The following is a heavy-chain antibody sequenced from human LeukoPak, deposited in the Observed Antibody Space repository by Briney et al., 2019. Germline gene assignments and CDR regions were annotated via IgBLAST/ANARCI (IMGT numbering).Heavy chain of an antibody. V-gene: IGHV4-59*13. CDR2: IYYSGST. CDR1: GGSISSYY. CDR3: ARSIEFGTTYYYYGMDV. D-gene: IGHD2/OR15-2a*01. Sequence: SETLSLTCTVSGGSISSYYWSWIRQPPGKGLEWIGYIYYSGSTNYNPSLNSRVTISVDTSKNQFSLKLSSVTAADTAVYYCARSIEFGTTYYYYGMDVWGQGTTVTVSS. J-gene: IGHJ6*02.